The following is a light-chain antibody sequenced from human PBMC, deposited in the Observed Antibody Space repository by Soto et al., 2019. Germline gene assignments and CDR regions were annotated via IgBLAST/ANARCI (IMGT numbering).Light chain of an antibody. J-gene: IGKJ1*01. CDR1: QSISSN. V-gene: IGKV1-39*01. Sequence: DIQMTQSPSSLSASVGDRVTITCRASQSISSNLNWYQQKPGKAPKLLIYTAASLQSVVPSSFSGSGSGTDFTLTIASLQLEDFATYYCQQRNSRPPTFVQGTKVEIK. CDR2: TAA. CDR3: QQRNSRPPT.